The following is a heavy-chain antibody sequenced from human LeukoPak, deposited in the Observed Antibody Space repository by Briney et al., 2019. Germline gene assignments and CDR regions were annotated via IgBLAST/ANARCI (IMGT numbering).Heavy chain of an antibody. V-gene: IGHV4-59*08. J-gene: IGHJ6*02. Sequence: SETLSLTCTVSGGSISSYYWSWIRQPPGKGLEWIGYIYYSGSTNYNPSLKSRVTISVDTSKNQFSLKQSSVTAADTAVYYCAKSDYGMDVWGQGTTVTVSS. CDR1: GGSISSYY. CDR2: IYYSGST. CDR3: AKSDYGMDV.